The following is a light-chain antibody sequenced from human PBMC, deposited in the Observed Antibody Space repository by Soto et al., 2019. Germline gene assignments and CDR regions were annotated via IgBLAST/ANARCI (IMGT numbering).Light chain of an antibody. CDR2: GAS. CDR3: QQYGSSPPNT. CDR1: QSVSSSY. V-gene: IGKV3-20*01. J-gene: IGKJ2*01. Sequence: EIALTQSPGTLSLSPGERATLSCRASQSVSSSYLAWYQQKPGQAPRLLIYGASSRATGIPDRFSGSGSGTDFTLTISRLEPEDFAVYYCQQYGSSPPNTFGQGTKLEIK.